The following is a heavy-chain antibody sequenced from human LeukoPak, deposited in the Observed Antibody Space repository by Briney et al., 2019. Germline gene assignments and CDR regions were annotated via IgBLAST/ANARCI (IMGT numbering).Heavy chain of an antibody. V-gene: IGHV4-31*03. CDR2: IYYSGST. CDR3: ARARGAAAPFDY. J-gene: IGHJ4*02. Sequence: SETLSLTCTVSGGSISSGGYYWSWIRQHPGKGLEWIGYIYYSGSTYYNPSLKSRVTISVDTSKNQFSLKLSSVTAADTAVYYCARARGAAAPFDYWGQGTLVTVSP. CDR1: GGSISSGGYY. D-gene: IGHD6-13*01.